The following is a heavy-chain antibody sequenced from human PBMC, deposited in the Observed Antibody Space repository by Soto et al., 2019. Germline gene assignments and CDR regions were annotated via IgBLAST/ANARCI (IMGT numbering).Heavy chain of an antibody. V-gene: IGHV3-15*07. Sequence: EVQLVESGGGLVKPGGSLRLSCAASGFTFSNAGMNWVRQAPGKVLEWVGRIKSKTDGGTTDYAAPVKGRFTISRDDSKNTLYLQMNSLKTEDTAVYYCTSLRFLEWPNEYYFDYWGQGTLVTVSS. CDR3: TSLRFLEWPNEYYFDY. CDR1: GFTFSNAG. D-gene: IGHD3-3*01. J-gene: IGHJ4*02. CDR2: IKSKTDGGTT.